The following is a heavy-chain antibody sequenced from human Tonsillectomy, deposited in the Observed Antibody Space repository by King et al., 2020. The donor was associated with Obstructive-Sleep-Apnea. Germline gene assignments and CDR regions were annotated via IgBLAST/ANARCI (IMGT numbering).Heavy chain of an antibody. V-gene: IGHV1-69*04. CDR2: IIPMPGMV. D-gene: IGHD1-1*01. CDR3: AYSGQQWNEGGVDS. Sequence: QLVQSGAEVRKPGSSVKVSCKASGGSFSNCVLTWVRQAPGQGLECVGRIIPMPGMVFYAQRLQGRVTITADEFSSTAYMELSRLRSDDTAVYYCAYSGQQWNEGGVDSWGQGTLVTVSS. J-gene: IGHJ5*01. CDR1: GGSFSNCV.